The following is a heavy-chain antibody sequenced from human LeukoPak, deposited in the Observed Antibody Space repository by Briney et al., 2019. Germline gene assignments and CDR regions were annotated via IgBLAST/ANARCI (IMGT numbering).Heavy chain of an antibody. J-gene: IGHJ4*02. D-gene: IGHD6-19*01. CDR3: ASSRRSGWYFDN. V-gene: IGHV5-51*01. Sequence: GESLKISCQGSGYSFRNHWIGWVRQMPGKGLEWMGIIYPADSDTKYSPSFQGQVTISADNSISTAYLQLNSLKATDTAMYYCASSRRSGWYFDNWGQGTLVTVSS. CDR1: GYSFRNHW. CDR2: IYPADSDT.